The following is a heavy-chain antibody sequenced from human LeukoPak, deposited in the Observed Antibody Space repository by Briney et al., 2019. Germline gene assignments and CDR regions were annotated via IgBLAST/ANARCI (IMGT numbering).Heavy chain of an antibody. CDR2: IYYSAST. CDR3: ARQAPRVTSFDY. V-gene: IGHV4-59*01. J-gene: IGHJ4*02. Sequence: PSATLSLTCTVSGGSISSYYWSWIRPPPGKGLEWIGYIYYSASTNYNPSLKSRVTISVDTSKNQFSLKLSSVTAADTAVYYCARQAPRVTSFDYWGQGTLVTVSS. D-gene: IGHD5-18*01. CDR1: GGSISSYY.